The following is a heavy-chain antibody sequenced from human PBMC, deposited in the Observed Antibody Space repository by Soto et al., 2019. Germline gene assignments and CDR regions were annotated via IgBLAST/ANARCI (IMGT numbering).Heavy chain of an antibody. CDR1: GFTFSSYA. CDR2: ISGSGGST. J-gene: IGHJ4*02. V-gene: IGHV3-23*01. D-gene: IGHD3-22*01. CDR3: AQGYGTYYYDSSGYYIDC. Sequence: TGGSLRLSCAASGFTFSSYAMSLVRQAPGKGLEWLSAISGSGGSTYYADSVKGRFTISRDNSKNTLYLQMNSLRGEDTAVYYCAQGYGTYYYDSSGYYIDCWGKGTLVTVSS.